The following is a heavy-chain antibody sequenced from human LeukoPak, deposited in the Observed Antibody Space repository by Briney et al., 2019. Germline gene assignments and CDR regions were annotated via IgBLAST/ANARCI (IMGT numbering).Heavy chain of an antibody. CDR1: GFTFSSYS. Sequence: PGGSLRLSCAASGFTFSSYSMNWVRQAPGKGLEWVSSISSSSSYIYYADSVKGRFTISRDNAKNSLYLQMNSLRAEDTAVYYCARDSSGAPDGFDYWGQGTLVTVSS. CDR2: ISSSSSYI. J-gene: IGHJ4*02. D-gene: IGHD6-19*01. V-gene: IGHV3-21*01. CDR3: ARDSSGAPDGFDY.